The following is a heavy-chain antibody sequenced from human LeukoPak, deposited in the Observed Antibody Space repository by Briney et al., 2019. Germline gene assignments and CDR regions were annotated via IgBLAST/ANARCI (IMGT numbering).Heavy chain of an antibody. D-gene: IGHD3-16*01. V-gene: IGHV3-48*01. Sequence: GGSLRLSCAASGFTFSSYDMNWVRQAPGKGLEWVSYISSSGSTIYYADSVRGRFTISRDNFKNTVSLQLNSLRAEDTYMYSWAKDDDWGRFNHWGQGTLVTVSS. CDR1: GFTFSSYD. J-gene: IGHJ1*01. CDR3: AKDDDWGRFNH. CDR2: ISSSGSTI.